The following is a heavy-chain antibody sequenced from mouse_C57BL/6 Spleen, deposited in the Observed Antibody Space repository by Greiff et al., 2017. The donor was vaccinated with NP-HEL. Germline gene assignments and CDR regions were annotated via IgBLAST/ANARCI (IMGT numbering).Heavy chain of an antibody. V-gene: IGHV1-52*01. Sequence: VQLKESGAELVRPGSSVKLSCKASGYTFTSYWMHWVKQRPIQGLEWIGNIDPSDSETHYNQKFKDKATLTVDKSSSTAYMQLSSLTSEDYVVYYSVRSEDITTVVGGGYYFGYWGQGTTLTVSS. D-gene: IGHD1-1*01. CDR1: GYTFTSYW. CDR3: VRSEDITTVVGGGYYFGY. J-gene: IGHJ2*01. CDR2: IDPSDSET.